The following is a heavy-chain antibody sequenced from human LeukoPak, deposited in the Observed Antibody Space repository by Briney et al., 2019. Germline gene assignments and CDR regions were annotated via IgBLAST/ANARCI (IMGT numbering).Heavy chain of an antibody. Sequence: GGSLRLACAGSGFSFSDYWMAWVRQAPGKGPEGVANMKQDGSARHYVDPVKRRFTISRDNAQNSVYLQMNSLRAEDTAVYYCARDVVGSLDYWGLGTLVTVSS. D-gene: IGHD2-15*01. V-gene: IGHV3-7*01. CDR3: ARDVVGSLDY. CDR1: GFSFSDYW. CDR2: MKQDGSAR. J-gene: IGHJ4*02.